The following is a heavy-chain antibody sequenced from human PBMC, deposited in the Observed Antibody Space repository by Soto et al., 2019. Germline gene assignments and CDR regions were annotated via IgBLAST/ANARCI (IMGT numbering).Heavy chain of an antibody. CDR3: ARNVGYDFWSGYYAYWFDP. Sequence: ASVKVSCKASGGTFSSYAISWVRQAPGQGLEWMGGIIPIFGTANYAQKFQGRVTITADESTSTAYMELSSLRSEDTAVYYCARNVGYDFWSGYYAYWFDPWGQGTLVTVSS. D-gene: IGHD3-3*01. J-gene: IGHJ5*02. CDR1: GGTFSSYA. V-gene: IGHV1-69*13. CDR2: IIPIFGTA.